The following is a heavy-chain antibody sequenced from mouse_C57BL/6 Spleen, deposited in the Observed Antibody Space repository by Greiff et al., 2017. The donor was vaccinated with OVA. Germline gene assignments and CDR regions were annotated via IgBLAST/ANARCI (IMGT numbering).Heavy chain of an antibody. CDR2: INPNNGGT. Sequence: VQLQQSGPELVKPGASVKIPCKASGYTFTDYNMDWVKQSHGKSLEWIGDINPNNGGTIYNQKFKGKATLTVDKSSSTAYMELRSLTSEDTAVYYCARSGGYYGSSYYAMDYWGQGTSVTVSS. CDR1: GYTFTDYN. D-gene: IGHD1-1*01. CDR3: ARSGGYYGSSYYAMDY. V-gene: IGHV1-18*01. J-gene: IGHJ4*01.